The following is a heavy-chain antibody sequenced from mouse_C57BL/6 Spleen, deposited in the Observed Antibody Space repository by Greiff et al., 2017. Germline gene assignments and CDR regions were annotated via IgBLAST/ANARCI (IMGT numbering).Heavy chain of an antibody. V-gene: IGHV5-17*01. CDR2: ISSGSSTI. J-gene: IGHJ2*01. D-gene: IGHD2-5*01. CDR1: GFTFSDYG. Sequence: EVQRVESGGGLVKPGGSLKLSCAASGFTFSDYGMHWVRQAPEKGLEWVAYISSGSSTIYYADTVKGRLTISRDNAKNTLFLQMTSLRSEDTAMYYCARGAAAYYSNWYYFDCWGQGTTLTVSS. CDR3: ARGAAAYYSNWYYFDC.